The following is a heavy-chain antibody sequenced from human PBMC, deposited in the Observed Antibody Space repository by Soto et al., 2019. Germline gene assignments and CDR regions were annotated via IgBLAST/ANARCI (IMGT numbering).Heavy chain of an antibody. CDR2: IKPDGSER. V-gene: IGHV3-7*04. J-gene: IGHJ4*02. Sequence: EVQLVESGGGLVKPGGSLRLSCAASGFTFGTYWMTWVRQAPGKGLDFVGNIKPDGSERYYVDSVKGRFTISRDNAKNPLYRHMNSLRAEDTAVYYGATDLNWEQYWGQGTLVTVSS. D-gene: IGHD7-27*01. CDR1: GFTFGTYW. CDR3: ATDLNWEQY.